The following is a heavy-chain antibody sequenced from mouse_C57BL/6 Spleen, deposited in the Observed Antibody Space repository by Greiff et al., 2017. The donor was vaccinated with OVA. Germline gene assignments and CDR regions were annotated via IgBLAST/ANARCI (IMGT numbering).Heavy chain of an antibody. V-gene: IGHV1-61*01. D-gene: IGHD3-3*01. CDR1: GYTFTSYW. Sequence: QVQLQQPGAELVRPGSSVKLSCKASGYTFTSYWMDWVKQRPGQGLEWIGNIYPSDSETHYNQKFKDKATLTVDKSSSTAYMQRSSLTSEDAAVYYCARFWARRGCDYWGQGTTLTVSS. CDR3: ARFWARRGCDY. J-gene: IGHJ2*01. CDR2: IYPSDSET.